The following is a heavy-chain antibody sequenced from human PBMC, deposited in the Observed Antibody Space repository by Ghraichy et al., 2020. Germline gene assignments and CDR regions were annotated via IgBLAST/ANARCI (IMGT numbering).Heavy chain of an antibody. CDR3: ARDSGFGVFYFDP. J-gene: IGHJ4*02. V-gene: IGHV4-38-2*02. D-gene: IGHD3-10*01. CDR1: GYSISSGYY. CDR2: TYHSGST. Sequence: SETLSLTCTVSGYSISSGYYWGWIRQPPGKGLEWIASTYHSGSTSYNPSLKSRVTISVDTSKNQFSLNLNSVTAADTAVYYCARDSGFGVFYFDPWGQGTQVTVSS.